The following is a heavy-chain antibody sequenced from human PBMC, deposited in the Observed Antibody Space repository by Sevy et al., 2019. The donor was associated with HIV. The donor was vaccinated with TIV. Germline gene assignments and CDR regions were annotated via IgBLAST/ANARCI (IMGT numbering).Heavy chain of an antibody. CDR2: IHNSGDTT. D-gene: IGHD6-13*01. J-gene: IGHJ3*02. CDR1: GFTFSNYG. CDR3: VKGGSIAAAGNDAFDI. V-gene: IGHV3-23*05. Sequence: GGSLRLSCAASGFTFSNYGMNWVQAPGKGLEWVSVIHNSGDTTYYADSVKGRFTISRDNSENTLYLQMNSLRADDTAVYFCVKGGSIAAAGNDAFDIWGQGTMVTVSS.